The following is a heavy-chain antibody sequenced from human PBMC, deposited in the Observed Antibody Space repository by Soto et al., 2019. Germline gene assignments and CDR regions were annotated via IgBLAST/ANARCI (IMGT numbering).Heavy chain of an antibody. CDR1: GVSVRSYT. J-gene: IGHJ4*02. Sequence: QLQLQESGPGQVRPSETLSLTCIVSGVSVRSYTWSWVRQHANKGLEWIGRVFSSVSATYNPSLKSRVSISMDTPENRISLKLDSVTAADAGVYFCARDGMTTGDTWGPGTLVTVSS. CDR2: VFSSVSA. V-gene: IGHV4-4*07. CDR3: ARDGMTTGDT. D-gene: IGHD2-21*02.